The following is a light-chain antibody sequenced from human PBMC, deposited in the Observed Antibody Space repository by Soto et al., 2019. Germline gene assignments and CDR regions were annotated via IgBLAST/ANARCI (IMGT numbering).Light chain of an antibody. CDR3: LQDYNYPWT. CDR1: QGIRRD. CDR2: AAS. V-gene: IGKV1-6*01. J-gene: IGKJ1*01. Sequence: AIQMTQSPSSLSASVGDRVTITCRASQGIRRDLGWFQQKPGKAPKFLMYAASNLQSGVPSRFSGSGSGTDFTLTISSLQPEDFATYYCLQDYNYPWTFGQGTKVEI.